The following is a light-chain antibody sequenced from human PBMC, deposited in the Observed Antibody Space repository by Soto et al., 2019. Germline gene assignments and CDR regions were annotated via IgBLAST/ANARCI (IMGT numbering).Light chain of an antibody. CDR3: AAWNDSLNGNV. CDR2: TTN. CDR1: SSNIGTSS. V-gene: IGLV1-44*01. Sequence: QSVLTQPHSASGTPGQRVTISCSGSSSNIGTSSVHWFQQLPGTAPKLLISTTNQRPSGVPERFSGSKSGTSASLAISGLQSEDEADYYCAAWNDSLNGNVVGTGPKVPV. J-gene: IGLJ1*01.